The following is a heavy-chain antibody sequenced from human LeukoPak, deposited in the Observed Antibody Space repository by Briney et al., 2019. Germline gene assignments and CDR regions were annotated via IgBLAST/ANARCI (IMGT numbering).Heavy chain of an antibody. Sequence: PSETLSLTCTVSGGSIGSHYWSWIRQPPGKGLEWIGYIYDSGSTNYNPSLKSRVTISVDTSKNQFSLKLSSVTAADTAVYYCAREVLRSGWYGGEFDYWGQGTLVTVST. CDR2: IYDSGST. V-gene: IGHV4-59*11. CDR3: AREVLRSGWYGGEFDY. J-gene: IGHJ4*02. D-gene: IGHD6-19*01. CDR1: GGSIGSHY.